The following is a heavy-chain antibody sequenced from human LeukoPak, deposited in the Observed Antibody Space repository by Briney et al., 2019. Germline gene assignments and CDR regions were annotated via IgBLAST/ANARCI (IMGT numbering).Heavy chain of an antibody. CDR2: ISGGGGST. CDR3: AKIPFIVVVPAAPTDAFDI. J-gene: IGHJ3*02. CDR1: GFTFSSYA. D-gene: IGHD2-2*01. V-gene: IGHV3-23*01. Sequence: GGSLRLSCAASGFTFSSYAMSWVRQAPGKGLEWVSAISGGGGSTYYADSVKGRFTISRDNSKNTLYLQMNGLRAEDTAVYYCAKIPFIVVVPAAPTDAFDIWGQGTMVTVSS.